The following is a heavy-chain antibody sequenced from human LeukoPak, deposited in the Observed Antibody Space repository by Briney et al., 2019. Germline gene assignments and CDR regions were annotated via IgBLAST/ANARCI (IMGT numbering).Heavy chain of an antibody. CDR3: AKGGARGDIYPLLDY. CDR1: GFTFDDYA. D-gene: IGHD3-10*01. V-gene: IGHV3-43*02. Sequence: GGCLRLSCAASGFTFDDYAMHWVRQVAGKGLEWVSLILAVVAHTYYADSVKGPFTFSRDNSKNSLYLQMNSLRTEDDALYYCAKGGARGDIYPLLDYWGQGTLVTVSS. J-gene: IGHJ4*02. CDR2: ILAVVAHT.